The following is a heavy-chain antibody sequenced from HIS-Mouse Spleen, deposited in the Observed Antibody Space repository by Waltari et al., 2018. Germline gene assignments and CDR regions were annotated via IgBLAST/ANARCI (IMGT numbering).Heavy chain of an antibody. CDR3: ATGARITMIVVVPHDAFDI. CDR2: FDPEDGET. CDR1: GYTLTELS. Sequence: QVQLVQSGAEVKKPGASVKVSCKVSGYTLTELSMHRVRQAPGKGLEWMGGFDPEDGETIYAQKFQGRVTMTEDTSTDTAYMELSSLRSEDTAVYYCATGARITMIVVVPHDAFDIWGQGTMVTVSS. V-gene: IGHV1-24*01. J-gene: IGHJ3*02. D-gene: IGHD3-22*01.